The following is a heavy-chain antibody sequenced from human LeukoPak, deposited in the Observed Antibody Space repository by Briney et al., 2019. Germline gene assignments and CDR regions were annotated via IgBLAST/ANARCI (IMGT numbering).Heavy chain of an antibody. CDR1: GGSISSSSYY. CDR2: IYYSGST. CDR3: ARRVVVPASVGAFDI. Sequence: PSETLSLTCTVSGGSISSSSYYWGWIRQPPGKGLEWIGRIYYSGSTYYNPSLKSRVTISVDTSKNQISLKLSSVTAADTAVYYCARRVVVPASVGAFDIWGQGTMVTVSS. D-gene: IGHD2-2*01. J-gene: IGHJ3*02. V-gene: IGHV4-39*01.